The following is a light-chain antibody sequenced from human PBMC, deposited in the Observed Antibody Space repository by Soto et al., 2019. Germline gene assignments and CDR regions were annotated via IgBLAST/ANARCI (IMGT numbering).Light chain of an antibody. CDR1: QGIRND. CDR2: AAS. V-gene: IGKV1-17*01. Sequence: DIQMTQFPSSLSASVGDRVTITCRASQGIRNDLAWYQQKPGKAPKRLIYAASSLQSGVPSRFSGSGSGTQFSLAISSLQPEYFATFYCLQHSTYPLTFGQGTKMEIK. J-gene: IGKJ1*01. CDR3: LQHSTYPLT.